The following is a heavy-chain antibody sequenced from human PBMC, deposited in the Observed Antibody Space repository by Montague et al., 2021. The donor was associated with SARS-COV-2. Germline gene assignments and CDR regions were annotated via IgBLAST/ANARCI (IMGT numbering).Heavy chain of an antibody. D-gene: IGHD3-10*01. CDR1: GDSINNSRYY. CDR3: ARLESTRGVIIRGAFHI. Sequence: SETLSLTCSVSGDSINNSRYYWGWIRQPPGKGLEWIGTIYYSGSAYYNPSLKSCVTISVDTSKDQFSLKLNSVTATDTAVYYCARLESTRGVIIRGAFHIWGQGTKVTVSS. CDR2: IYYSGSA. V-gene: IGHV4-39*01. J-gene: IGHJ3*02.